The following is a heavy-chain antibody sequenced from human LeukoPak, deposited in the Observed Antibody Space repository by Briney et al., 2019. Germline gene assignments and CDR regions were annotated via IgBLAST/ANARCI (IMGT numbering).Heavy chain of an antibody. D-gene: IGHD3-3*01. CDR2: IYYSGST. V-gene: IGHV4-31*03. CDR3: ARASDFWSGHNWFDP. J-gene: IGHJ5*02. CDR1: GGSLSSGDYY. Sequence: PSQTLSLTCTVSGGSLSSGDYYWSWIRQHPGTGLEWIGYIYYSGSTYYNPSLKSRVTISVDTSKNQFSLKLSSVTAADTAVYYCARASDFWSGHNWFDPWGQGTLVTVSS.